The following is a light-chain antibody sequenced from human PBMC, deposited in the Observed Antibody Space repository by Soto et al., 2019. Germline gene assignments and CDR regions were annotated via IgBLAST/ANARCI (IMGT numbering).Light chain of an antibody. CDR2: RDS. Sequence: QSVLTQPPLASGTPGQRVTMSCSGSNSNLGGNYVYWYQQLPGTAPKLLIYRDSQRPSGVPDRFSGSKSGTSASLAISGLRSEDEADYYCAAWDDSLSGVVFGGGTKLTVL. V-gene: IGLV1-47*01. CDR3: AAWDDSLSGVV. J-gene: IGLJ3*02. CDR1: NSNLGGNY.